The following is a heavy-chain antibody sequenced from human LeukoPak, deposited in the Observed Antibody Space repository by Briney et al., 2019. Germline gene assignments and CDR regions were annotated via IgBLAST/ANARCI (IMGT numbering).Heavy chain of an antibody. CDR1: GDSITNTDYY. V-gene: IGHV4-39*01. CDR3: VGQGWQYYDSRGHRALNWFDP. Sequence: KTSETLSLTFNVSGDSITNTDYYSAWIRQSPGKELDWIGKVYYTGSASYNPSLKSRVSLSVDTSKAQVYLTLTSVTATDTAIYYCVGQGWQYYDSRGHRALNWFDPWGQGTLVTVSS. D-gene: IGHD3-22*01. CDR2: VYYTGSA. J-gene: IGHJ5*02.